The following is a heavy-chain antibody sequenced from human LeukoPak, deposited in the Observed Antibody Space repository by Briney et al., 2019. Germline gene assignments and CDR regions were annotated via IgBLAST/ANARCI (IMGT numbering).Heavy chain of an antibody. CDR3: ARAREGDY. V-gene: IGHV3-30-3*01. CDR2: ISYDGSNK. J-gene: IGHJ4*02. Sequence: PGGSLRPSCAASGFTFSSYAMHWVRQAPGKGLEWVAVISYDGSNKYYADSVKGRFTISRDNSKNTLYLQMNSLRAEDTAVYYCARAREGDYWGQGTLVTVSS. D-gene: IGHD1-26*01. CDR1: GFTFSSYA.